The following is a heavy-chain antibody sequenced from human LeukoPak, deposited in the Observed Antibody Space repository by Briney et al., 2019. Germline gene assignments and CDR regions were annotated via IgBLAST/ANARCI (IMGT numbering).Heavy chain of an antibody. CDR2: INAGNGNT. CDR1: GYTFTSYA. J-gene: IGHJ4*02. Sequence: ASVKVSCKASGYTFTSYAMHWVRQAPGQRLEWMGWINAGNGNTKYSQKFQGRVTMTRDTSTSTVYMELSSLRSEDTAVYYCARRFRLYLDYWGQGTLVTVSS. V-gene: IGHV1-3*01. CDR3: ARRFRLYLDY. D-gene: IGHD3-3*01.